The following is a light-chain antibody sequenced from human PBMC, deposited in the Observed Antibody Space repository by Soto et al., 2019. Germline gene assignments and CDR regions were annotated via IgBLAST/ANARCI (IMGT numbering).Light chain of an antibody. V-gene: IGLV1-51*01. CDR3: GSWDSSLSAYV. CDR2: DDN. J-gene: IGLJ1*01. CDR1: SSNIGGNS. Sequence: QPPSVSAAPGQKVTISCSGSSSNIGGNSVSWYQQLPGTAPKLLIYDDNKRPSGIPDRFSGSKSGTSATLGITGFQTGDEADYYCGSWDSSLSAYVFGTGTKVTVL.